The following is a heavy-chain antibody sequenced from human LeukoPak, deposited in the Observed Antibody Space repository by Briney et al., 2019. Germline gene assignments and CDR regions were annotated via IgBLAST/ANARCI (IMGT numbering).Heavy chain of an antibody. D-gene: IGHD1-26*01. Sequence: SETLSLTCAVYGGSFSGYYWSWIRQPPGKGLEWIGEISHSGSTNYNPSLKSRVTISVDTSKNQFSLKLSSVTAADTAVYYCARSLTRGYFDYWGQGTLVTVSS. CDR1: GGSFSGYY. J-gene: IGHJ4*02. CDR3: ARSLTRGYFDY. CDR2: ISHSGST. V-gene: IGHV4-34*01.